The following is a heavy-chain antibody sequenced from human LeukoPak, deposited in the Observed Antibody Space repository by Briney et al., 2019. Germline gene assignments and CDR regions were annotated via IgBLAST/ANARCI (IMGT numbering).Heavy chain of an antibody. J-gene: IGHJ4*02. V-gene: IGHV1-8*01. CDR3: ARGFGSPGYDFWSGPEGCYFDY. CDR1: GYTFTSYD. Sequence: ASVKVSCKASGYTFTSYDINWVRQATGQGLEWMGWINPNSGNTGYAQKFQGRVTMTRNTSISTAYMELSSLRSEDTAVYYCARGFGSPGYDFWSGPEGCYFDYWGQGTLVTVSS. CDR2: INPNSGNT. D-gene: IGHD3-3*01.